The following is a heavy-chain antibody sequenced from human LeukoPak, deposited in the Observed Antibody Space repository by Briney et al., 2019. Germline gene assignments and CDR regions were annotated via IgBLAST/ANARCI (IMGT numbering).Heavy chain of an antibody. D-gene: IGHD3-3*01. CDR1: GYTFTSYD. CDR3: ARGRTITIFGVVMVRHYDY. J-gene: IGHJ4*02. V-gene: IGHV1-8*01. CDR2: MNPNSGNT. Sequence: ASVKVSCKASGYTFTSYDNNWVRQAPGQGLEWMGWMNPNSGNTGYAQKFQGRVTMTRNTSISTAYMELSSLRSEDTAVYYCARGRTITIFGVVMVRHYDYWGQGTLVTVSS.